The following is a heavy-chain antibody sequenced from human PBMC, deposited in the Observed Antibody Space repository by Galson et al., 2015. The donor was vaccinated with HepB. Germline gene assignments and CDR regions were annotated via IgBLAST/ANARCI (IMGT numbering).Heavy chain of an antibody. V-gene: IGHV3-21*04. CDR3: ARANFYGSGSYSDAIDI. J-gene: IGHJ3*02. CDR2: ISSSSSYI. D-gene: IGHD3-10*01. CDR1: GFTFGNYG. Sequence: SLRLSCAASGFTFGNYGLTWVRQAPGKGLEWVASISSSSSYIYYADSVKGRFTISRDNAKNSLYLQMNSLRAEDTAVYYCARANFYGSGSYSDAIDIWGQRTMFTIPS.